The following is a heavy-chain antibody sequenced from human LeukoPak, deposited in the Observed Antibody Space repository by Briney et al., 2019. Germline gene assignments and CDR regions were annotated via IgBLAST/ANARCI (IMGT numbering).Heavy chain of an antibody. J-gene: IGHJ6*02. Sequence: GRSLRLSCAASGFTFSSYGMHWVRQAPGKGLEWVAVISYDGSKKYYADSVKGRFTISRDNSKNTLYLQMNSLRAEDTAVYYCAKDVGVVVAYYGMDVWGQGTTVTVSS. CDR1: GFTFSSYG. D-gene: IGHD2-15*01. CDR2: ISYDGSKK. CDR3: AKDVGVVVAYYGMDV. V-gene: IGHV3-30*18.